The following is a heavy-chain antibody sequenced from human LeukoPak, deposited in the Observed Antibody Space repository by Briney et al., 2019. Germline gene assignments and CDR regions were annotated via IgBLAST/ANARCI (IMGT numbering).Heavy chain of an antibody. CDR1: GGSISSYY. V-gene: IGHV4-59*01. J-gene: IGHJ4*02. Sequence: SETLSLTCTVSGGSISSYYWSWIRQPPGKGLEWIGFIYYSGSTNYNPSLKSRVTISVDTSKNQFSLKLSSVTAADTAVYYCAGGRSWYCTDYWGQGTLVTVSS. D-gene: IGHD6-13*01. CDR2: IYYSGST. CDR3: AGGRSWYCTDY.